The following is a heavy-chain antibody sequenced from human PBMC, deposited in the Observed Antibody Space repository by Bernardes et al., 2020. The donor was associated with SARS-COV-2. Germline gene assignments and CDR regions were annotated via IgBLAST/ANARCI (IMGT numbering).Heavy chain of an antibody. CDR1: GVSFSGYY. J-gene: IGHJ5*02. CDR3: ARGRTVTTFYARYNWFDP. CDR2: INHSGST. D-gene: IGHD4-17*01. Sequence: SGSLSLTCAVYGVSFSGYYWSWVLQPPGEGLEWIGEINHSGSTNYNPSLKSRVTISVDTSKNQFSLKLSSVTAADTAVYYCARGRTVTTFYARYNWFDPWGQGTLVTVSS. V-gene: IGHV4-34*01.